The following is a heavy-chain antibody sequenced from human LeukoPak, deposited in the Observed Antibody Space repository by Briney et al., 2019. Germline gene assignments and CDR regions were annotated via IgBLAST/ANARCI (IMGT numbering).Heavy chain of an antibody. CDR1: GFTFSDYG. J-gene: IGHJ5*01. Sequence: GRSLRLSCAAGGFTFSDYGIHWVRQAPGKGLEWVAVIWYDGTNKYYGDSVKGRFTISRDNSKNTLYLQMNSLRAEDTAVYYCAKDRGSYSTTDDSWGQGTLVTVSP. CDR2: IWYDGTNK. CDR3: AKDRGSYSTTDDS. V-gene: IGHV3-33*06. D-gene: IGHD1-26*01.